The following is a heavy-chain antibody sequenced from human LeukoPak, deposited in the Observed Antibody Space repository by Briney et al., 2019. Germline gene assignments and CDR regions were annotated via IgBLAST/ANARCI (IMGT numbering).Heavy chain of an antibody. CDR2: ISTSSSYI. J-gene: IGHJ4*02. CDR3: ARQETYYDFWSGHILPPHFDY. CDR1: GFTFSSYT. V-gene: IGHV3-21*01. D-gene: IGHD3-3*01. Sequence: GGSLRLSCAASGFTFSSYTMNWVRQAPGKGLEWVSSISTSSSYIYYADSVKGRFTISRDNAKKSLYLQMNSLRAEDTAVYYCARQETYYDFWSGHILPPHFDYWGQGTLVTVSS.